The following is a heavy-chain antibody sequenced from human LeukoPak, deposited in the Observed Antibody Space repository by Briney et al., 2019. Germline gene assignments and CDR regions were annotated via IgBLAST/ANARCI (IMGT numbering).Heavy chain of an antibody. Sequence: ASVKVSCKASGYTFTSYALHWVRQAPGQRLEWMGWINAGNGNTKYSQKFQGRVTITRDTSASTAYMELSSLRSDDTAVYYCASSELELRGYYFYYWGQGTLVTVSS. CDR1: GYTFTSYA. D-gene: IGHD1-7*01. CDR3: ASSELELRGYYFYY. V-gene: IGHV1-3*01. CDR2: INAGNGNT. J-gene: IGHJ4*02.